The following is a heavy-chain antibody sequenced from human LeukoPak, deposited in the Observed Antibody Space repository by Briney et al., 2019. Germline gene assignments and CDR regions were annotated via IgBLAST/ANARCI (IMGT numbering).Heavy chain of an antibody. D-gene: IGHD1-26*01. CDR1: GFTVSSNY. Sequence: PGGSLRLSCAASGFTVSSNYMSWVRQALGKGLEWVSVIYSGGSTYYADSVKGRFTISRDNSKNTLYLQMNSLRAEDTAVYYCASASGSPWNFDYWGQGTLVTVSS. V-gene: IGHV3-66*02. J-gene: IGHJ4*02. CDR3: ASASGSPWNFDY. CDR2: IYSGGST.